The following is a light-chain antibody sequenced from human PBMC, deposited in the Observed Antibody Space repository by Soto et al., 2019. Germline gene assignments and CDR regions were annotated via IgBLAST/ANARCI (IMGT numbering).Light chain of an antibody. J-gene: IGLJ1*01. CDR2: YDD. Sequence: QAVLTQPPSVSEAPRQRVTISCSGSSCNIGNNIVNWYQQLPGKAPKLLVYYDDLLPSGVSDRFSGSKSGTSASLAISGLQSEDEADYYCAAWDDSLNGYVFGTGTKLTVL. V-gene: IGLV1-36*01. CDR1: SCNIGNNI. CDR3: AAWDDSLNGYV.